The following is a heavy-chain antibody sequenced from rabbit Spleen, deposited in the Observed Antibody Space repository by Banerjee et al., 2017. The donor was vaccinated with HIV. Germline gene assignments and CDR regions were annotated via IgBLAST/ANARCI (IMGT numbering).Heavy chain of an antibody. Sequence: QSLEESGGDLVKPGASLTLTCKASGIDFSSNYWICWVRQAPGKGLEWIGCINTGSGTTYYASWAKGRFSISRSTSLNTVTLQMTSLTAADRATYFCARDLVGVIGWNFYLWGPGTLVTVS. J-gene: IGHJ4*01. CDR2: INTGSGTT. D-gene: IGHD5-1*01. V-gene: IGHV1S43*01. CDR1: GIDFSSNYW. CDR3: ARDLVGVIGWNFYL.